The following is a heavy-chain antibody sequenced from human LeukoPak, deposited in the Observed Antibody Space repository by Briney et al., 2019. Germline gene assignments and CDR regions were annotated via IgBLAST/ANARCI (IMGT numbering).Heavy chain of an antibody. CDR1: GFTFSNAW. J-gene: IGHJ5*02. Sequence: GGSLRLSCAASGFTFSNAWMSWVRQAPGKGLEWVGFIRSKAYGGTTEYAASVKGRFTISRDDSKSIAYLQMNSLKTEDTAVYYCTRVKAAAGNHWFDPWGQGTLVTVSS. CDR2: IRSKAYGGTT. CDR3: TRVKAAAGNHWFDP. V-gene: IGHV3-49*04. D-gene: IGHD6-13*01.